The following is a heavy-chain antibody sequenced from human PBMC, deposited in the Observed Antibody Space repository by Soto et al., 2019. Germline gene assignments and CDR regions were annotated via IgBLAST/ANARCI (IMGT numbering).Heavy chain of an antibody. J-gene: IGHJ3*02. CDR1: GGTFSSYA. CDR3: AGGNHPHGAFDI. Sequence: ASVKVSCKASGGTFSSYAISWVRQAPGQGLEWMGGVIPIFGTANYAQKFQGRVTITADESTSTAYMELSSLRSEDTAVYYCAGGNHPHGAFDIWGQGTMVTVSS. CDR2: VIPIFGTA. V-gene: IGHV1-69*13. D-gene: IGHD1-26*01.